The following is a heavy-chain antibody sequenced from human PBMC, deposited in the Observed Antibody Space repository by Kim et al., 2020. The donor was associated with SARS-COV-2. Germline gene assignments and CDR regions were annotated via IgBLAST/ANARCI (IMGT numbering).Heavy chain of an antibody. J-gene: IGHJ6*03. CDR1: GFTFSSYY. V-gene: IGHV3-13*01. D-gene: IGHD3-3*01. CDR3: ARGNTMSYYYYMDV. CDR2: IGTAGDT. Sequence: GGSLRLSCAASGFTFSSYYMHWVRQATGKGLEWVSSIGTAGDTYYPGSVKGRFTISRENAKNSLYLQMNSLRAGDTAGYYCARGNTMSYYYYMDVWGKGT.